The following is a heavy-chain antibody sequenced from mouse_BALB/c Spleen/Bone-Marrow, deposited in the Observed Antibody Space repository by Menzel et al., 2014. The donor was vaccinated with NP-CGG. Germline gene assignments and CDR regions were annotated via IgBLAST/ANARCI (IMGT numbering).Heavy chain of an antibody. V-gene: IGHV5-17*02. Sequence: EVKLMESGGGLVQPGGSRKLSCAASGFTFSSFGVHWVRQAPERGLEWVAYISSGSGTIFYADTVKGRFTISRDNPKSTLFLQMTSLRSEDSAMYYCARGGNWEDFDYWGQGTTLTVSS. J-gene: IGHJ2*01. D-gene: IGHD4-1*01. CDR1: GFTFSSFG. CDR3: ARGGNWEDFDY. CDR2: ISSGSGTI.